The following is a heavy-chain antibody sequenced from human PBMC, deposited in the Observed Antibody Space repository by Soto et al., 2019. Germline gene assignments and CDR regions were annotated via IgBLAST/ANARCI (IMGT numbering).Heavy chain of an antibody. V-gene: IGHV1-18*01. CDR3: AREGQLGY. CDR2: ISAYNGNT. D-gene: IGHD6-6*01. Sequence: ASVKVSCKASGYFFTSFAIHWVRQAPGQRLEWMGWISAYNGNTNYAQKLQGRVTLTTDTSTSTAYMELRSLRSDDTAVYYCAREGQLGYWGQGTLVTVSS. CDR1: GYFFTSFA. J-gene: IGHJ4*02.